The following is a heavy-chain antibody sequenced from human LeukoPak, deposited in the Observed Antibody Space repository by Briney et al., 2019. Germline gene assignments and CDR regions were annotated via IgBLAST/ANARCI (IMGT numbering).Heavy chain of an antibody. CDR1: GFTLSSYG. D-gene: IGHD4-17*01. V-gene: IGHV3-23*01. CDR3: AKVPDYYGDPHNWFDP. CDR2: ISGSGGST. J-gene: IGHJ5*02. Sequence: PGTSLRLSCAASGFTLSSYGMHWVRQAPGKGLEWVSAISGSGGSTYYADSVKGRFTISRDNSKNTLYLQMNSLRAEDTAVYYCAKVPDYYGDPHNWFDPWGQGTLVTVSS.